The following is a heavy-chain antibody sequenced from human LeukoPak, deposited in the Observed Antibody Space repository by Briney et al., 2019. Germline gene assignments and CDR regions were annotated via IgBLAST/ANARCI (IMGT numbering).Heavy chain of an antibody. Sequence: GGSLRLSCAASGFTFSNYGMSWVRQAPGKGLEWVSAISSGGRTYYADSVKGRFTISRDNAKNSLYLQMNSLRAEDTAVYYCAELGITMIGGVWGKGTTVTISS. CDR3: AELGITMIGGV. CDR2: ISSGGRT. J-gene: IGHJ6*04. V-gene: IGHV3-23*01. D-gene: IGHD3-10*02. CDR1: GFTFSNYG.